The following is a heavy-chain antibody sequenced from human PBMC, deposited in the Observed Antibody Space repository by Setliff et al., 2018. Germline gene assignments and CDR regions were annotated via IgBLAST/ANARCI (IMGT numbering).Heavy chain of an antibody. CDR2: IYPGDSDT. CDR3: TIHEDRNKCTSSSCYRENDAFDV. J-gene: IGHJ3*01. V-gene: IGHV5-51*01. D-gene: IGHD2-2*01. CDR1: GYIFTNYW. Sequence: GESLKISCKASGYIFTNYWIGWVRQMPGKGLEWMGVIYPGDSDTRYSPSFQGQVTISADKSINTAYLQWSSLKASDTAIYYCTIHEDRNKCTSSSCYRENDAFDVWGQGAMVTVSS.